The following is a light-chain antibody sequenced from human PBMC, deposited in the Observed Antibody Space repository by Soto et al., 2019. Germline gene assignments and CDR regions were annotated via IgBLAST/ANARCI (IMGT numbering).Light chain of an antibody. Sequence: EIVMTQSPATVSVSPGERATLSCRASQSVTSDWLAWYRHKPGQAPRLLIYDASDRATGIPARFIGSGSGTDFTLTISSLEPEDFAVYYCQQRSNWPALTFGGGTKVDIK. J-gene: IGKJ4*01. CDR1: QSVTSD. V-gene: IGKV3-11*01. CDR2: DAS. CDR3: QQRSNWPALT.